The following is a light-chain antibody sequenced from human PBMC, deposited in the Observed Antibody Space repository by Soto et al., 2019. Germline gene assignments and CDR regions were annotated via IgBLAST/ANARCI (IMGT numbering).Light chain of an antibody. Sequence: QSALTQPASVSGSPGQSITISCTGTSSDVGAYHYVSWYQRHPGKAPKLMIYDVTNRPSGVSNRFSGSKSGNTASLTISGLQAEDEADYYCSSYSNTGTLVFGGGTKVTVL. CDR2: DVT. CDR1: SSDVGAYHY. J-gene: IGLJ2*01. V-gene: IGLV2-14*03. CDR3: SSYSNTGTLV.